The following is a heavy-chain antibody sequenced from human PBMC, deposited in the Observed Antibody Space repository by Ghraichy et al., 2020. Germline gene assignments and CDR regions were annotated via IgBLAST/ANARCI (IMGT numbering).Heavy chain of an antibody. J-gene: IGHJ6*02. V-gene: IGHV1-69*04. CDR1: GGTFSSYA. CDR2: IIPILGIA. D-gene: IGHD3-3*01. Sequence: SVKVSCKASGGTFSSYAISWVRQAPGQGLEWMGRIIPILGIANYAQKFQGRVTITADKSTSTAYMELSSLRSEDTAVYYCARASGLLEWLPYRLHPYYGMDVWGQGTTVTVSS. CDR3: ARASGLLEWLPYRLHPYYGMDV.